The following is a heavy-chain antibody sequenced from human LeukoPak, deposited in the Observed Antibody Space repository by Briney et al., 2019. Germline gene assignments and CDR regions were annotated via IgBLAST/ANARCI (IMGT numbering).Heavy chain of an antibody. D-gene: IGHD3-10*01. J-gene: IGHJ3*01. Sequence: SGPTLVKPTQTVTLTCTFSGFSLSTGGVGVGVGWIRQPPGKALEWLALIYWDDDKRYSPSLKSRLTITKDTSKNQVVLTMTNMDXADTATYYCAHPGGPGSFDVWGQGTVVTVSS. CDR1: GFSLSTGGVGVG. CDR2: IYWDDDK. CDR3: AHPGGPGSFDV. V-gene: IGHV2-5*02.